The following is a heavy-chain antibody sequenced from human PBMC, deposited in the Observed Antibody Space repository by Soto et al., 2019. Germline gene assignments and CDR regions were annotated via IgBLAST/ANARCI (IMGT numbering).Heavy chain of an antibody. V-gene: IGHV5-51*01. CDR2: IYPGDSDT. CDR1: GYGFSSFW. Sequence: PGESLKISCKGSGYGFSSFWIAWVRQMPGKGLEWMGIIYPGDSDTRYSPSFQGQVTISADKSSSTAYLQWRSLKASDTAMYFCERSSSLNTLANWGQGTLVTVSS. J-gene: IGHJ4*02. CDR3: ERSSSLNTLAN. D-gene: IGHD5-18*01.